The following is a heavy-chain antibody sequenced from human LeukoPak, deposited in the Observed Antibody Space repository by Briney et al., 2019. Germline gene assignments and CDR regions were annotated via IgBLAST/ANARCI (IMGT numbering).Heavy chain of an antibody. CDR1: GFAFSSYS. CDR2: IISSSSYI. J-gene: IGHJ3*02. V-gene: IGHV3-21*01. Sequence: GGSLRLSCAASGFAFSSYSMNWVRQAPGKGLEWVSSIISSSSYIYYADSVKGRFTISRDNAKNSLYLQMNSLRAEDTAVYYCARDGGGFAFEIWGQGTMVTVSS. CDR3: ARDGGGFAFEI. D-gene: IGHD3-16*01.